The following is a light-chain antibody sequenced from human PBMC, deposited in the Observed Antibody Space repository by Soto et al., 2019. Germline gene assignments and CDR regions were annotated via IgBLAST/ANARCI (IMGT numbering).Light chain of an antibody. CDR3: QQYGSYRT. CDR2: GAS. V-gene: IGKV3-20*01. Sequence: EIVLTQSPGTLSLSPGERATLSCRASQSVSNYLAWYQQKPGQAPRLLISGASSRATGIPDRFSGSGSGTDFTLTISRLEPEEFAVYYCQQYGSYRTCGQGTKVEIK. CDR1: QSVSNY. J-gene: IGKJ1*01.